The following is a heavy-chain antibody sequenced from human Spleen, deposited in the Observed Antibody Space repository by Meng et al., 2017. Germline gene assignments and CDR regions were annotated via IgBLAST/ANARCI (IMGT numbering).Heavy chain of an antibody. Sequence: QVQLVQSENEVKKPGASVKVSCKASGYTFAAYWIQWVRQAPGQGLEWMGRIDPKSDNTHYAQKFQGRVTMTRDTSISTAYMELSGLRSDDTAVYYCARDEDISAAGYLLGDFWGQGTLVTVSS. CDR3: ARDEDISAAGYLLGDF. D-gene: IGHD6-13*01. CDR2: IDPKSDNT. J-gene: IGHJ4*02. CDR1: GYTFAAYW. V-gene: IGHV1-2*06.